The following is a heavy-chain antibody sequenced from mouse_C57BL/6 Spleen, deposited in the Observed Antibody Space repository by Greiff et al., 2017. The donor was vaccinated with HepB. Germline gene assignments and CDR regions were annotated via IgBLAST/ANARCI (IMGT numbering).Heavy chain of an antibody. Sequence: VQLKESGGGLVKPGGSLKLSCAASGFTFSDYGMHWVRQAPEKGLEWVAYISSGSSTIYYADTVKGRFTISRDNAKNTLFLQMTSLRSEDTAMYYCARGIYYGYDGWYFDVWGTGTTVTVSS. J-gene: IGHJ1*03. CDR1: GFTFSDYG. V-gene: IGHV5-17*01. CDR3: ARGIYYGYDGWYFDV. CDR2: ISSGSSTI. D-gene: IGHD2-2*01.